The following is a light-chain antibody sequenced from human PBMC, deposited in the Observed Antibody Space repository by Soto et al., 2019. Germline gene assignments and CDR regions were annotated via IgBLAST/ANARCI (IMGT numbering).Light chain of an antibody. CDR3: GAWDESLRGWV. CDR2: YSN. V-gene: IGLV1-44*01. J-gene: IGLJ3*02. Sequence: QSVLTQPSSASGTPGQTVTISCSGSNSNLGSNTANWLQQFPGTAPKVLIYYSNRRPSGVPDRFSGSRSGTSASLTISGLEAEAEADCYCGAWDESLRGWVFGGGTKLTVL. CDR1: NSNLGSNT.